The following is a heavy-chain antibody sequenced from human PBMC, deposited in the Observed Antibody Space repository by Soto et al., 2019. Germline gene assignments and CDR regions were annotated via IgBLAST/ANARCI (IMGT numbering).Heavy chain of an antibody. V-gene: IGHV3-66*01. CDR1: GFTVSNNY. Sequence: VQLVESGGDLVQPGGSLRLSCAASGFTVSNNYMSWVRQAPGKGLEWVSLIYSSGGTYYADSVKGRCTISRDNSRNTLSLQMNGLRVEDTAVDYCAGGPNRGYWGQGTVVTVSP. CDR2: IYSSGGT. CDR3: AGGPNRGY. D-gene: IGHD3-10*01. J-gene: IGHJ4*02.